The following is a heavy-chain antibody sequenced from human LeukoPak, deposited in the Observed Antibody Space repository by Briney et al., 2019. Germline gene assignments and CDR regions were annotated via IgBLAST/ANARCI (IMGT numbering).Heavy chain of an antibody. CDR3: AKDQFIANNWFDP. D-gene: IGHD5-24*01. Sequence: GGSLRLSCAASGFTFSSFAMTWVRQAPGKGLQWVPTISGRDGRTYYADTVKGRFTISRDNSKNTLYLQMNSLRAEDTAIYYCAKDQFIANNWFDPWGQGTLVTVSS. J-gene: IGHJ5*02. CDR2: ISGRDGRT. V-gene: IGHV3-23*01. CDR1: GFTFSSFA.